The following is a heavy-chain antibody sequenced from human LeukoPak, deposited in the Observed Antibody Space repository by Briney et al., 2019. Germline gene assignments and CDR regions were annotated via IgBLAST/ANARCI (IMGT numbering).Heavy chain of an antibody. Sequence: SETLSLTCTVSGYSISSGYYWAWTRQPPGKGLEWIGSIYHSGSTYYNPSLKSRVTISVDTCKNQFSLKLSSVTAADTAVYYCARVTGTTGLAYYYYYYMDVWGKGTTVTVSS. CDR1: GYSISSGYY. V-gene: IGHV4-38-2*02. CDR2: IYHSGST. CDR3: ARVTGTTGLAYYYYYYMDV. D-gene: IGHD1-7*01. J-gene: IGHJ6*03.